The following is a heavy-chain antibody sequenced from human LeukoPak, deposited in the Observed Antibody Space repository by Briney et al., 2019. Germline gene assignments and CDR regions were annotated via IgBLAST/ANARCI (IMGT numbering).Heavy chain of an antibody. Sequence: GASVKVSCKASGGTFSSYAISWVQQAPGQGLEWMGRIIPILGIANYAQKFQGRVTITADKSTSTAYMELSSLRSEDTAVYYCASSGIAVAGTGPSYWGQGTLVTISS. CDR2: IIPILGIA. V-gene: IGHV1-69*04. CDR1: GGTFSSYA. J-gene: IGHJ4*02. D-gene: IGHD6-19*01. CDR3: ASSGIAVAGTGPSY.